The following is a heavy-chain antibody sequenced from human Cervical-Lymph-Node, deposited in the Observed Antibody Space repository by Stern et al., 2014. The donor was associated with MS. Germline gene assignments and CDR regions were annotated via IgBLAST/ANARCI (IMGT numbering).Heavy chain of an antibody. Sequence: QLVESGGGLVQPGRSLRLSCAASGFTFDDYAMHWVRQAPGKGLEWVSGISWNSGSIGYADSVKGRFTISRDNAKNSLYLQMNSLRAEDTALYYCAKLSSSGWYSAFDIWGQGTMVTVSS. CDR1: GFTFDDYA. CDR2: ISWNSGSI. J-gene: IGHJ3*02. V-gene: IGHV3-9*01. D-gene: IGHD6-19*01. CDR3: AKLSSSGWYSAFDI.